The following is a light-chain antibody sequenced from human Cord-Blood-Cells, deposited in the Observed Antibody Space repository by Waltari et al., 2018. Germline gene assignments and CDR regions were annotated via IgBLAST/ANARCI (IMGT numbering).Light chain of an antibody. Sequence: SALTQPASVSGSPGQSITISCTGTSMNVGGFNFFPWYQQHPGKAPKLMIYDVSNRHSGVSNRFSVSKSGNTASLTISGLQAEDEADYYCSSYTSSSTLYVFGTGTKVTVL. J-gene: IGLJ1*01. CDR3: SSYTSSSTLYV. CDR2: DVS. V-gene: IGLV2-14*01. CDR1: SMNVGGFNF.